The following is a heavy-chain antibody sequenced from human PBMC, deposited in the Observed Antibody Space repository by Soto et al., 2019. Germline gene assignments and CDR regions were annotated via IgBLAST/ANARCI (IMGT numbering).Heavy chain of an antibody. CDR2: ISYDGSNK. CDR1: GFTFSSYA. V-gene: IGHV3-30-3*01. CDR3: ARGVAYSSSSWAESDY. Sequence: ESGGGVVQPGRSLRLSCAASGFTFSSYAMHWVRQAPGKGLEWVAVISYDGSNKYYADSVKGRFTISRDNSKNTLYLQMNSLRAEDTAVYYCARGVAYSSSSWAESDYWGQGTLVTVSS. D-gene: IGHD6-6*01. J-gene: IGHJ4*02.